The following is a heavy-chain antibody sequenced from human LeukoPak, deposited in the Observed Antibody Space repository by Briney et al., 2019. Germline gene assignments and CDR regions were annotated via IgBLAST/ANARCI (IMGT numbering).Heavy chain of an antibody. CDR2: ISGSGDTT. Sequence: GGSLRLSCASSGFDFSNNAMNWVRQAPGKGLEWVSVISGSGDTTYYADSVKGRFTISRDNAKNTLYLQMSSLGADDTAVYYCAKDGHLAFDSSSTFHYPTFRYGMDVWGQGTTVIVSS. V-gene: IGHV3-23*01. D-gene: IGHD3-3*01. CDR3: AKDGHLAFDSSSTFHYPTFRYGMDV. CDR1: GFDFSNNA. J-gene: IGHJ6*02.